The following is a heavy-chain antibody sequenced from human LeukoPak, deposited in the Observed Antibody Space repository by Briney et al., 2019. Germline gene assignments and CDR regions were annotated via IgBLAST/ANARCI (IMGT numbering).Heavy chain of an antibody. CDR3: ARDLYSSSWAYYYYYYMDV. CDR2: INPSGGST. V-gene: IGHV1-46*01. J-gene: IGHJ6*03. CDR1: GYTFTSYY. Sequence: ASVKVSCKASGYTFTSYYMHWVRQAPGQGLEWMGIINPSGGSTSYAQKFQGRVTMTTDTSTSTAYMELRSLRSDDTAVYYCARDLYSSSWAYYYYYYMDVWGKGTTVTVSS. D-gene: IGHD6-13*01.